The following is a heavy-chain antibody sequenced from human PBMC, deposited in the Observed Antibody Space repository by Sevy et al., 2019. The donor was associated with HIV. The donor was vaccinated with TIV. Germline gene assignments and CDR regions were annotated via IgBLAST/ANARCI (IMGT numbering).Heavy chain of an antibody. Sequence: GGSLRLSCAASGFTFSSYEMNWVRQPPGKGLEWISYISSSGSTIYNADSVKGRFTTSRDNAKNLLYLQMNSLKAEDKAVYYCARSDYGAGKFWGQGTLVTVSS. J-gene: IGHJ1*01. CDR3: ARSDYGAGKF. V-gene: IGHV3-48*03. CDR2: ISSSGSTI. D-gene: IGHD3-10*01. CDR1: GFTFSSYE.